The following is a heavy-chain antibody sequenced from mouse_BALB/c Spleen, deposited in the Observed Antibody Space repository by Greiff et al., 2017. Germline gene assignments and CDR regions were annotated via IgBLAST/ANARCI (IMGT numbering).Heavy chain of an antibody. J-gene: IGHJ3*01. Sequence: EVQRVESGGGLVKPGGSLKLSCAASGFAFSSYDMSWVRQTPEKRLEWVAYISSGGGSTYYPDTVKGRFTISRDNAKNTLYLQMSSLKSEDTAMYYCARDGYKAYWGQGTLVTVAA. CDR2: ISSGGGST. V-gene: IGHV5-12-1*01. D-gene: IGHD2-3*01. CDR3: ARDGYKAY. CDR1: GFAFSSYD.